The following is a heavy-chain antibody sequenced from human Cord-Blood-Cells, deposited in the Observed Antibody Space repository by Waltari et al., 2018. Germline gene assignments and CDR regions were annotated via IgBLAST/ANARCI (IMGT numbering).Heavy chain of an antibody. V-gene: IGHV4-39*01. CDR1: GGSISSRSYY. CDR2: IYYRGGT. Sequence: QLQLQESGPGLVKPPEPLSLTSPLSGGSISSRSYYWGWIRQTPGKGLEWIGSIYYRGGTYYNPSLKSRVTISVDTSKNQFSLKLSSVTAADTAVYYCASNPGIIAPWGQGTLVTVSS. D-gene: IGHD6-13*01. J-gene: IGHJ5*02. CDR3: ASNPGIIAP.